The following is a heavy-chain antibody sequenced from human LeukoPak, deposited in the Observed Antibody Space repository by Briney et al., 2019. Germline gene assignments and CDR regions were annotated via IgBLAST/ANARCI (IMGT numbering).Heavy chain of an antibody. V-gene: IGHV4-61*01. CDR1: GGSVSSGSYY. Sequence: SETLSLTCTVSGGSVSSGSYYWSWLQQPPGKGLEWIGYIYYIGSTKYHPTPKSPSTISVDTSKNQFSLTPSSVTDADTAVYYCARDYDLLPGWRSFDYWGQGTLVTVSS. J-gene: IGHJ4*02. D-gene: IGHD3-9*01. CDR3: ARDYDLLPGWRSFDY. CDR2: IYYIGST.